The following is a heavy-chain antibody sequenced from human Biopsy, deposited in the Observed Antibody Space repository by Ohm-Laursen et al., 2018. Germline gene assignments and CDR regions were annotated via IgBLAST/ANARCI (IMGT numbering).Heavy chain of an antibody. CDR2: ISGNSDII. V-gene: IGHV3-23*01. CDR3: ALAAAQTVTHFDY. J-gene: IGHJ4*02. D-gene: IGHD4-17*01. CDR1: GFTFSSYA. Sequence: PPGTLSLTCAASGFTFSSYAMTWFRQAPGKGLEWVSTISGNSDIIYDTDSVKGRFTISRDNSKNTLYLQMNSLRADDTAVYYCALAAAQTVTHFDYWGQGTLVTVSS.